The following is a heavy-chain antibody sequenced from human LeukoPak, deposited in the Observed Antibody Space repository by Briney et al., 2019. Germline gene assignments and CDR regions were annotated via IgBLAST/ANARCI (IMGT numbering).Heavy chain of an antibody. V-gene: IGHV1-46*01. CDR3: AREGAAEAKNFDY. Sequence: ASVKVSCKASGYTFTNYYIHWMRQAPGQGLEWVGIINLNAVTTRYAQKFQGRITVTRDASTSTVYMELSSLRSEDTAVYFCAREGAAEAKNFDYWGQGTLVIVSS. D-gene: IGHD6-25*01. CDR2: INLNAVTT. J-gene: IGHJ4*02. CDR1: GYTFTNYY.